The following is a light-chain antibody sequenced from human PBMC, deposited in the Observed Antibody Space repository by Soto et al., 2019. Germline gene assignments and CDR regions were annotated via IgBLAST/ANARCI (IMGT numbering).Light chain of an antibody. CDR2: KAS. Sequence: DIQMTQXPSTLSASVGDTVTITCRASQSISNWLAWYQQKPGQAPKLLIHKASTLESGVPSRFSGSGSGTEFTLTISSLQPDDFATFYCQQYDRFPYTFGQGTKLEIK. CDR3: QQYDRFPYT. J-gene: IGKJ2*01. CDR1: QSISNW. V-gene: IGKV1-5*03.